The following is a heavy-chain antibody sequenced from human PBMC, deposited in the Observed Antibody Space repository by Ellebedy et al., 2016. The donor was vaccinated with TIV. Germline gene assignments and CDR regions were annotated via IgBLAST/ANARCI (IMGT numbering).Heavy chain of an antibody. V-gene: IGHV4-30-4*01. CDR2: TNILGRP. Sequence: SETLSLXXTVSGASVDNSDYFWAWVRQPPGKGLEWIGHTNILGRPSYNASLESRTVMSVDPSKNLFTLTMKSLTAADTALYLCARVAFGEARVTYFFDSWGQGTLVTVSS. CDR1: GASVDNSDYF. J-gene: IGHJ4*02. D-gene: IGHD2/OR15-2a*01. CDR3: ARVAFGEARVTYFFDS.